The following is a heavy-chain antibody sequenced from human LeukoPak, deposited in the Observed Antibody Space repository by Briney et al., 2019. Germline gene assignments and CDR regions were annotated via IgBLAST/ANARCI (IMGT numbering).Heavy chain of an antibody. CDR1: GYTFTKADY. Sequence: ASVNVSCEASGYTFTKADYMHWVRQAPGQGLEWVGIINPSDGTTFYAQKFQGRVTMTRDTSTNTVYMELSSLRFDDTAVFYCARGPTDMDFASWGQGSLVTVSS. CDR3: ARGPTDMDFAS. J-gene: IGHJ4*02. V-gene: IGHV1-46*01. CDR2: INPSDGTT.